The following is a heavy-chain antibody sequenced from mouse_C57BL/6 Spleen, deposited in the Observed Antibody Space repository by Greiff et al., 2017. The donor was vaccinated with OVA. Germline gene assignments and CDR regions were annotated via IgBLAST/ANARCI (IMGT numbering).Heavy chain of an antibody. CDR3: ARPDGYYFDY. J-gene: IGHJ2*01. CDR1: GFTFSDYG. V-gene: IGHV5-17*01. D-gene: IGHD2-3*01. Sequence: EVKLVESGGGLVKPGGSLKLSCAASGFTFSDYGMHWVRQAPEQGLEWVAYIISGSSTIYYTDPVKGRFTISRDNAKNTLFMQMTSLRSEDTAMYYCARPDGYYFDYWGQGTTLTVSA. CDR2: IISGSSTI.